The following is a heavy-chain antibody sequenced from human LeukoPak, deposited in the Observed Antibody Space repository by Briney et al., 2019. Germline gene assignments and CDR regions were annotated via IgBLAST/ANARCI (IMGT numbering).Heavy chain of an antibody. Sequence: SPTLSLTRTVSGGSVSGNNYHWGWVRQPRGKRLEWIGCICYSGTRLTSYNPSLKSRVTVSVDTSKNQFSLKLTSVTAADTAVYYCARHHDYYDSSGYHGPWGQGTLVTVSS. CDR2: ICYSGTRLT. V-gene: IGHV4-39*01. CDR1: GGSVSGNNYH. D-gene: IGHD3-22*01. CDR3: ARHHDYYDSSGYHGP. J-gene: IGHJ5*02.